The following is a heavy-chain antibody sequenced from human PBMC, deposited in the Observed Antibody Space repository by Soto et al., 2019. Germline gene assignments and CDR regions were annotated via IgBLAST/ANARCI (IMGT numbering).Heavy chain of an antibody. V-gene: IGHV1-69*04. CDR1: GGTFSSYT. CDR3: ARDYGGTYGMDV. CDR2: IIPILGIA. J-gene: IGHJ6*02. D-gene: IGHD3-10*01. Sequence: SVKVSCKASGGTFSSYTISWVRQAPGQGLEWMGRIIPILGIANYAQKFQGRVTITADKSTSTAYMELSSLRSEDTAVYYCARDYGGTYGMDVWGQGTTVTVSS.